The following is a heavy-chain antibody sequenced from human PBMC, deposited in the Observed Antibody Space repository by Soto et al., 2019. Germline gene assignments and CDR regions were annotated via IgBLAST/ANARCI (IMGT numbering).Heavy chain of an antibody. V-gene: IGHV4-34*01. Sequence: PSETLSLTCAVSGGSFSGYYWSWIRHPPGKGLEWIGESNHSGSTNYNPSLKSRVTISVDTSKSQFSLKLSSVTASDTAVYYCAGFEYSSSSENWGQGTLVTVSS. J-gene: IGHJ4*02. CDR2: SNHSGST. D-gene: IGHD6-6*01. CDR1: GGSFSGYY. CDR3: AGFEYSSSSEN.